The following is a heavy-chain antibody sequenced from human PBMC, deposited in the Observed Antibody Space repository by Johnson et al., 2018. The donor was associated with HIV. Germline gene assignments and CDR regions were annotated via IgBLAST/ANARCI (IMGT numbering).Heavy chain of an antibody. V-gene: IGHV3-11*04. CDR3: ARAGPAESGTARVAFDI. D-gene: IGHD5-18*01. J-gene: IGHJ3*02. CDR2: ISSSGSSI. Sequence: VKPGGSLRLSCAASGFTFRDYYMSWIRQAPGKGLEWVAYISSSGSSISYADSVKGRFTISRDNSKNTLYLQMGSLRAEDMAVYYCARAGPAESGTARVAFDIWGQGTMVTVSS. CDR1: GFTFRDYY.